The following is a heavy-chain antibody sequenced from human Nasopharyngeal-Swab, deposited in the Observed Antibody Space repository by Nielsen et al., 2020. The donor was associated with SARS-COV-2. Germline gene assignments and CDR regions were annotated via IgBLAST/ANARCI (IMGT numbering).Heavy chain of an antibody. V-gene: IGHV3-21*01. CDR1: GFTFSSYS. CDR2: ISSSSSYI. J-gene: IGHJ5*02. CDR3: ARDYYDILTGYYNGRFGWFDP. D-gene: IGHD3-9*01. Sequence: GESLKISCAASGFTFSSYSMNWVRQAPGKGLEWVSSISSSSSYIYYADSVKGRFTISRDNAKSSLYLQMNSLRAEDTAVYYCARDYYDILTGYYNGRFGWFDPWGQGTLVTVSS.